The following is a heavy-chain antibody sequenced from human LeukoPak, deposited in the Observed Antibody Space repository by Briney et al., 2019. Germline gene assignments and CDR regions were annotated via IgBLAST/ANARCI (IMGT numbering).Heavy chain of an antibody. CDR1: GYTFTSYG. CDR2: ISAYNGNT. D-gene: IGHD3-10*01. J-gene: IGHJ4*02. V-gene: IGHV1-18*01. Sequence: RASVKVSCKASGYTFTSYGISWVRQAPGQGLEWMGWISAYNGNTNYAQKLQGRVTMTTDTSTSTAYMELRSLRSDDTAVYFCSSSVDYYGFSGPTPLDSWGQGTLVTVSS. CDR3: SSSVDYYGFSGPTPLDS.